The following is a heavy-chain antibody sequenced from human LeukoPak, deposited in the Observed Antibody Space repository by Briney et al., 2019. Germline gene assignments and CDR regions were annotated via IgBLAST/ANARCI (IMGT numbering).Heavy chain of an antibody. CDR2: IGSGSSYI. CDR3: ARDQVVVPAAIPFDAFDI. V-gene: IGHV3-21*01. Sequence: SGGSLRLSCAASGFTFSSYAMHWVRQAPGKGLEWVSSIGSGSSYISYADSVKGRFTISRDNSKNTLYLQMNSLRAEDTAVYYCARDQVVVPAAIPFDAFDIWGQGTMVTVSS. D-gene: IGHD2-2*02. CDR1: GFTFSSYA. J-gene: IGHJ3*02.